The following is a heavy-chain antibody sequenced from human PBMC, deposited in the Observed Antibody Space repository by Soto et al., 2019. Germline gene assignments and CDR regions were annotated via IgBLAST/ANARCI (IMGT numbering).Heavy chain of an antibody. Sequence: QVQVVESGGGVVQPGRSLRLSCAASGFTFSSYGMHWVRQAPGKGLEWVAVMSFDGSNKYYADSVKGRFTISRDNSRDTRYLQMNSLRPEDTAVYFCAKESFGMTTLHYYGMDVWGQGTTVTVSS. V-gene: IGHV3-30*18. CDR2: MSFDGSNK. CDR3: AKESFGMTTLHYYGMDV. J-gene: IGHJ6*02. CDR1: GFTFSSYG. D-gene: IGHD4-4*01.